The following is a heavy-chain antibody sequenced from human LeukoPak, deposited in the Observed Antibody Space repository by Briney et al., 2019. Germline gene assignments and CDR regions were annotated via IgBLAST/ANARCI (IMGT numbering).Heavy chain of an antibody. D-gene: IGHD3-10*01. CDR3: ARHDSYALGSHPLDV. CDR2: IHYSGTT. Sequence: SETLSLTCTVSGGSISGYYWSWIRLPPGKGLEWTAYIHYSGTTNYNPSLRSRVTISVDTSKNQFSLKVNSVTATDTAVYFCARHDSYALGSHPLDVWGQGTTVIVSS. CDR1: GGSISGYY. J-gene: IGHJ6*02. V-gene: IGHV4-59*08.